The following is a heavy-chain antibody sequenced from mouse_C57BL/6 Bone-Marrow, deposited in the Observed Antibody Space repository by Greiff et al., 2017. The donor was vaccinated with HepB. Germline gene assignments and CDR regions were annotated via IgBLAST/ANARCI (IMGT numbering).Heavy chain of an antibody. J-gene: IGHJ3*01. V-gene: IGHV5-12*01. CDR3: ARRSSYYSFAY. Sequence: EVKLVESGGGLVQPGGSLKLSCAASGFTFSDYYMYWVRQTPEKRLEWVAYISNGGGSTYYPDTVKGRFNISRDNAKNTLYLQMSRLKSEDTAMYYCARRSSYYSFAYWGQGTLVTVSA. CDR1: GFTFSDYY. CDR2: ISNGGGST. D-gene: IGHD2-12*01.